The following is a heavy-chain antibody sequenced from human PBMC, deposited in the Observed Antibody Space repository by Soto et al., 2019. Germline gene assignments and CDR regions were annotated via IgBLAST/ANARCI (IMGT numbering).Heavy chain of an antibody. CDR3: AKVAQGDPLISDYGMDV. J-gene: IGHJ6*02. CDR2: ISYDGSNK. V-gene: IGHV3-30*18. CDR1: VFPFSSYG. D-gene: IGHD2-21*02. Sequence: WWSLRLSCSASVFPFSSYGMHWLRQAPGKGLEWVAVISYDGSNKYYADSVKGRFTGSRDNSKNTVYLQMNSLRAEDTALYYCAKVAQGDPLISDYGMDVWGQGTTVTVSS.